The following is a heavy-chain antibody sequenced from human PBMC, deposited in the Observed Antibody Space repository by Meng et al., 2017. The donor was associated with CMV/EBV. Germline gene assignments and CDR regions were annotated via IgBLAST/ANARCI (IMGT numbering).Heavy chain of an antibody. D-gene: IGHD6-13*01. CDR1: GFTFSSYW. Sequence: GESLKISCAASGFTFSSYWMSWVRQAPGKGLEWVANIKQDGSEKYYVDSVKGRFTISRDNAKNPLYLQMNSLRAEDTAVYYCARDSSSWYRPMPFDYWGQGTLVTVSS. CDR2: IKQDGSEK. CDR3: ARDSSSWYRPMPFDY. J-gene: IGHJ4*02. V-gene: IGHV3-7*01.